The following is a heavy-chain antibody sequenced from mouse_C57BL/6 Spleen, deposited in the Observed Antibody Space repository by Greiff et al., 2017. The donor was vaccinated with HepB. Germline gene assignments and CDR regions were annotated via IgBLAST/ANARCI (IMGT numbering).Heavy chain of an antibody. CDR2: IDPEDGDT. V-gene: IGHV14-1*01. CDR3: TKYYGSSPFAY. J-gene: IGHJ3*01. D-gene: IGHD1-1*01. CDR1: GFNIKDYY. Sequence: VQLKESGAELVRPGASVKLSCTASGFNIKDYYMHWVKPRPEQGLEWIGRIDPEDGDTEYAPKFQGKATMTADTSSNTAYLQLSSLTSEDTAVYYCTKYYGSSPFAYWGQGTLVTVSA.